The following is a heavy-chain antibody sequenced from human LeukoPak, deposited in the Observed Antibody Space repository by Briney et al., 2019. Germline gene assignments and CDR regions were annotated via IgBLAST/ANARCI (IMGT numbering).Heavy chain of an antibody. Sequence: GSSVKVSCKASGGTFSSYAISWVRQAPGQGLEWMGGIIPIFGTANYAQKFQGRVTMTRNTSISTAYMELSSLRSEDTAVYYCARVDDYGDWFDPWGQGTLVTVSS. V-gene: IGHV1-69*05. CDR2: IIPIFGTA. J-gene: IGHJ5*02. CDR3: ARVDDYGDWFDP. D-gene: IGHD4-17*01. CDR1: GGTFSSYA.